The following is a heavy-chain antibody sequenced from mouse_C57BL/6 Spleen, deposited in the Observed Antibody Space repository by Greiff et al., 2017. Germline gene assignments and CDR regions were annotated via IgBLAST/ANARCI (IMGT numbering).Heavy chain of an antibody. J-gene: IGHJ1*03. V-gene: IGHV5-9*01. Sequence: DVHLVESGGGLVKPGGSLKLSCAASGFTFSSYTMSWVRQTPEKRLEWVATISGGGGNTYYPDSVKGRFTISRDNAKNTLYLQMSSLRSEDTALYYCARHDYGSSYGYFDVWGTGTTVTVSS. CDR1: GFTFSSYT. D-gene: IGHD1-1*01. CDR3: ARHDYGSSYGYFDV. CDR2: ISGGGGNT.